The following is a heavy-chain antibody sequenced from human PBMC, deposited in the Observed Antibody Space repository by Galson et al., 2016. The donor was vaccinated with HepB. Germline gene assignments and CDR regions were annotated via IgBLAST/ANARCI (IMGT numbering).Heavy chain of an antibody. CDR2: IFHSGNT. CDR1: GDSIRSLKW. J-gene: IGHJ4*01. D-gene: IGHD3-3*01. V-gene: IGHV4-4*02. Sequence: SETLSLTCAVSGDSIRSLKWWSWVRQTPNMGLEWIGEIFHSGNTDYNPSLESRDTISVDKSKNQFSLHLSSVTAADTAIYYCASGVAMTTYFDYWGHGILVTVSS. CDR3: ASGVAMTTYFDY.